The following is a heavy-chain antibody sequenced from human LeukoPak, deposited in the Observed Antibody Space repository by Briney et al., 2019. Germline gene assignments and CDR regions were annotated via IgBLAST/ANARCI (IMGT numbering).Heavy chain of an antibody. D-gene: IGHD2-15*01. CDR3: ARQEYCSGASCYTWFDP. V-gene: IGHV5-51*01. J-gene: IGHJ5*02. CDR1: GHRFTNHW. Sequence: GESLQISCEVSGHRFTNHWIGWVRQMPGKGLEWMGIINLGDSDTKYSPSFQGQVTISLDKSISTAYLQWRSLKASDTAMYYCARQEYCSGASCYTWFDPWGQGTLVTVSS. CDR2: INLGDSDT.